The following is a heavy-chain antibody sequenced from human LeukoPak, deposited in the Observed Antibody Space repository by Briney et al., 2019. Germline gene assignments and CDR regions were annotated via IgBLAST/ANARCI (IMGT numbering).Heavy chain of an antibody. V-gene: IGHV1-69*05. CDR1: GGTFSSYA. CDR3: ARASIERYCSSTSCYWFDP. Sequence: SVKVSCKASGGTFSSYAISWVRQAPGQGLEWMGGIIPILGTANYAQKFQGRVTITTDESTSTAYMELSSLRSEDTAVYYCARASIERYCSSTSCYWFDPWGQGTLVTVSS. CDR2: IIPILGTA. D-gene: IGHD2-2*01. J-gene: IGHJ5*02.